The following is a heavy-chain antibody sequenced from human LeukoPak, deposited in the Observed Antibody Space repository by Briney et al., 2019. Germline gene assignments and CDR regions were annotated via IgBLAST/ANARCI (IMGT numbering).Heavy chain of an antibody. J-gene: IGHJ6*02. CDR1: GFTFSSYG. CDR3: ARDPRPHYYYYGMDV. V-gene: IGHV3-33*01. CDR2: IWYDGSNK. Sequence: GGSLRLSCAASGFTFSSYGMHWVRQAPGKGLEWVAVIWYDGSNKYYADSVKGRFTISRDNSKNTLYLQMNSLRAEDTAVYYYARDPRPHYYYYGMDVWGQGTTVTVSS.